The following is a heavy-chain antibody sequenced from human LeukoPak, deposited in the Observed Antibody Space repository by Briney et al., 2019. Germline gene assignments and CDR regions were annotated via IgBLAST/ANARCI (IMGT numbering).Heavy chain of an antibody. CDR1: GGTFSSYA. CDR3: AKLISNDAFDI. Sequence: ASVKVSCKASGGTFSSYAISWVRQAPGQGLEWMGRIIPILGIANYAQKFQGRVTITADKSTSTAYMELSSLRSEDTAVYYCAKLISNDAFDIWGQGTMVTVSS. V-gene: IGHV1-69*04. D-gene: IGHD4-11*01. CDR2: IIPILGIA. J-gene: IGHJ3*02.